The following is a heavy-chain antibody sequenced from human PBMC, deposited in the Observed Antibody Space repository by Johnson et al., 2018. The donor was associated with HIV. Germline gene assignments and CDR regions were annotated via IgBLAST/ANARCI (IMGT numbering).Heavy chain of an antibody. D-gene: IGHD3-16*01. CDR1: GFTFSRYD. CDR3: ARAVGVWGDQLGFDI. Sequence: VQLVESGGGLVKPGGSLRLSCAASGFTFSRYDMHWVRQAPGKGLEYVSGITNGGSTYSADSVKGRFTISRDNSRNTLYLQMNSLRAGDTAVYYCARAVGVWGDQLGFDIWGQGTMVTVSS. V-gene: IGHV3-64*07. J-gene: IGHJ3*02. CDR2: ITNGGST.